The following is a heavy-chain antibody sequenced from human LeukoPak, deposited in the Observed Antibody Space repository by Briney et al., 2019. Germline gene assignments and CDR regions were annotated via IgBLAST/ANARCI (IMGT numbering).Heavy chain of an antibody. CDR3: ARDPGITMVRGVIDYYFDY. CDR1: GFTFSSYA. D-gene: IGHD3-10*01. Sequence: GGSLRLSCAASGFTFSSYAMHWVRQAPGKGLEWVAVISYDGSNKYYADSVKGRFTISGGNSKNTLYLQMNSLRAEDTAVYYCARDPGITMVRGVIDYYFDYWGQGTLVTVSS. V-gene: IGHV3-30*04. J-gene: IGHJ4*02. CDR2: ISYDGSNK.